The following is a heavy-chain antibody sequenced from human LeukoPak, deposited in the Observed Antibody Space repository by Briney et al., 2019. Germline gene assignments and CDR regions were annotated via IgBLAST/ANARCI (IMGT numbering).Heavy chain of an antibody. Sequence: ASVKVSCKASGYTFTGYYMHWVGQAPGQGREWMGWINPNSGGTNYAQKFQGWVTMTRDTSISTAYMELSRLRSDDTAVYYCARGSSSWYVLYYFDYWGQGTLVTVSS. J-gene: IGHJ4*02. CDR1: GYTFTGYY. CDR2: INPNSGGT. V-gene: IGHV1-2*04. CDR3: ARGSSSWYVLYYFDY. D-gene: IGHD6-13*01.